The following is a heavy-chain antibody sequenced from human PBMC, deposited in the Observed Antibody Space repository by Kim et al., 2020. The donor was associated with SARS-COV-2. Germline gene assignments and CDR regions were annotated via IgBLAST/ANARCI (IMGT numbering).Heavy chain of an antibody. CDR3: ATGGLGHRPKYYDFWSGSVLKHLPHQNFDY. CDR2: FDPEDGET. CDR1: GYTLTELS. Sequence: ASVKVSCKVSGYTLTELSMHWVRQAPGKGLEWMGGFDPEDGETIYAQKFQGRVTMTEDTSTDTAYMELSSLRSEDTAVYYCATGGLGHRPKYYDFWSGSVLKHLPHQNFDYWGQGTLVTVSS. V-gene: IGHV1-24*01. J-gene: IGHJ4*02. D-gene: IGHD3-3*01.